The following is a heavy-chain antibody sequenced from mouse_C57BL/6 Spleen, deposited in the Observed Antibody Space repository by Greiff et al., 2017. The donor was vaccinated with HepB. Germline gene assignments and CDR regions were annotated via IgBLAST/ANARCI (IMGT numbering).Heavy chain of an antibody. V-gene: IGHV5-4*01. CDR1: GFTFSSYA. CDR3: ARALYSNYAWFAY. CDR2: ISDGGSYT. Sequence: EVHLVESGGGLVKPGGSLKLSCAASGFTFSSYAMSWVRQTPEKRLEWVATISDGGSYTYYPDNVKGRFTISRDNAKNNLYLQMSHLKSEDTAMYYCARALYSNYAWFAYWGQGTLVTVSA. J-gene: IGHJ3*01. D-gene: IGHD2-5*01.